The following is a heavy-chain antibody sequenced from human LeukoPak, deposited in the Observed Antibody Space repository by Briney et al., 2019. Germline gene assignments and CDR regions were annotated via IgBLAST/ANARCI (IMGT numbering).Heavy chain of an antibody. V-gene: IGHV4-34*01. CDR1: GGSISSYY. Sequence: SETLSLTCTVSGGSISSYYWSWIRQPPGKGLEWIGEINHSGSTYYNPSLKSRVTISVDTSKNQFSLKLSSVTAADTAVYYCARSPHATNLDYWGQGTLVTVSS. CDR3: ARSPHATNLDY. CDR2: INHSGST. D-gene: IGHD1-14*01. J-gene: IGHJ4*02.